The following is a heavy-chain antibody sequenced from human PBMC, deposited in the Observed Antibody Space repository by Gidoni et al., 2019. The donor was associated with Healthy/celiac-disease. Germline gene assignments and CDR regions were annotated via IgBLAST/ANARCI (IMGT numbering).Heavy chain of an antibody. CDR1: GFTFSNAW. CDR3: TTYLVVVAATATQFDY. Sequence: EVQLVESGGGLVKPGGSLRLSCAASGFTFSNAWMSWVRQAPGKGLEWVGRIKSKTDGGTTDYAAPVKDRFTISRDDSKNTLYLQMNSLKTEDTAVYYCTTYLVVVAATATQFDYWGQGTLVTVSS. J-gene: IGHJ4*02. V-gene: IGHV3-15*01. D-gene: IGHD2-15*01. CDR2: IKSKTDGGTT.